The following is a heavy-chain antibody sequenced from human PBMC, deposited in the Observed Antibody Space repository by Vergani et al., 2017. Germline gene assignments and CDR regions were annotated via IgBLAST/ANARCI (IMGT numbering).Heavy chain of an antibody. J-gene: IGHJ4*02. Sequence: QLQLQESGPGLVKPSETLSLTCTVSGGSISSSSYYWGWIRQPPGKGLEWIGSIYYSGSTYYNQSLKSRVTISVDTSKNQFSLKLSSVTAADTAVYYCARQLAADEPPTDYWGQGTLVTVSS. CDR3: ARQLAADEPPTDY. D-gene: IGHD6-13*01. CDR1: GGSISSSSYY. CDR2: IYYSGST. V-gene: IGHV4-39*07.